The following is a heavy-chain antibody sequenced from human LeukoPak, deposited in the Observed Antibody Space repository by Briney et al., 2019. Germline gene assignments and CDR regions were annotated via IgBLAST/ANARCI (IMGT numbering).Heavy chain of an antibody. J-gene: IGHJ6*02. CDR3: ARELRPYYYGMDV. CDR1: GFIVSGDF. CDR2: IWYDGSNK. D-gene: IGHD5-12*01. V-gene: IGHV3-33*08. Sequence: GGSLRLSCTASGFIVSGDFMSWVRQAPGKGLEWVAVIWYDGSNKYYADSVKGRFTISRDNSKNTLYLQMNSLRAEDTAVYYCARELRPYYYGMDVWGQGTTVTVSS.